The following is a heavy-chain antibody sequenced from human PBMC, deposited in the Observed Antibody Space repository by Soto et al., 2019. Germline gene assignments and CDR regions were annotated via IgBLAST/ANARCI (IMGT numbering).Heavy chain of an antibody. D-gene: IGHD2-2*01. CDR2: IYYSGST. J-gene: IGHJ5*02. V-gene: IGHV4-31*03. CDR3: ARAPEYCSSTSCNWFDP. CDR1: GGSISSGGYY. Sequence: QVQLQGSGPGLVKPSQTLSLTCTVSGGSISSGGYYWSWIRQHPGKGLEWIGYIYYSGSTYYNPSLKSRVTISVDTSKNQFSLKLSSVTAADTAVYYCARAPEYCSSTSCNWFDPGAREPWSPSPQ.